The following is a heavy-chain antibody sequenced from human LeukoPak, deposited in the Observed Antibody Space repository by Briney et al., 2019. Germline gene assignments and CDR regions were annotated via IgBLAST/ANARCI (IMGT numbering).Heavy chain of an antibody. CDR3: ARSYSSSVRYYYYYMDV. CDR2: IYHSGST. J-gene: IGHJ6*03. CDR1: GYSISSGYY. D-gene: IGHD6-6*01. V-gene: IGHV4-38-2*01. Sequence: SETLSLTCAVSGYSISSGYYWGWIRQPPGKGLEWIGSIYHSGSTYYNPSLKSRATISVDTSKNQFSLKLSSVTAADTAVYYCARSYSSSVRYYYYYMDVWGKGTTVTVSS.